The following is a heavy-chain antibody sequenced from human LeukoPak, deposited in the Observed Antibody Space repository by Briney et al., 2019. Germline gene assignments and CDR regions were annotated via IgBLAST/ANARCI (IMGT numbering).Heavy chain of an antibody. J-gene: IGHJ4*02. CDR2: ISYDGSNK. V-gene: IGHV3-30*04. D-gene: IGHD6-19*01. CDR3: ARSPQGIAVSTFDY. Sequence: GGSLRLSCAASGFTFSSYAMHWVRQAPGKGLEWVAVISYDGSNKYYADPVKGRFTISRDNSKNTLYLQMNSLRAEDTAVYYCARSPQGIAVSTFDYWGQGTLVTVSS. CDR1: GFTFSSYA.